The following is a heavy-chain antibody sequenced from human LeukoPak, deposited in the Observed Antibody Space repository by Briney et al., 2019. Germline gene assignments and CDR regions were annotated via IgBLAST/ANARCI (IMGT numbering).Heavy chain of an antibody. V-gene: IGHV3-23*01. CDR3: ARGDNGGLLWFGELSENFDY. Sequence: GGALRLSCAASGFTFSSYDMSWVRQAPGRRLEWVSSIRRSGENTYYGDAVKGRFTISRDNSKNTVYLQMNNMRVDDTAVYYCARGDNGGLLWFGELSENFDYWGQGTLVTVSS. J-gene: IGHJ4*02. CDR2: IRRSGENT. CDR1: GFTFSSYD. D-gene: IGHD3-10*01.